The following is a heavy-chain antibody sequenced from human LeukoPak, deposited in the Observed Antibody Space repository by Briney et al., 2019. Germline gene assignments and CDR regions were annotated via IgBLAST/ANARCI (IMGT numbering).Heavy chain of an antibody. CDR2: LYYTGST. J-gene: IGHJ3*02. Sequence: SETLSLTCTVSGDSINNYYWRWIRQPPGKGLEWVGYLYYTGSTNYNPSLKSRVTISVDTSKNQFSLKLSSVTAADTAVYYCTRNRYCTGGSCYNAFDIWGQGTMVTVSS. CDR1: GDSINNYY. CDR3: TRNRYCTGGSCYNAFDI. D-gene: IGHD2-15*01. V-gene: IGHV4-59*08.